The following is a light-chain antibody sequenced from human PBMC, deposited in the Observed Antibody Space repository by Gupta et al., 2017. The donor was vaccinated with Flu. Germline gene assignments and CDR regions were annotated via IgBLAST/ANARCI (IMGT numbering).Light chain of an antibody. CDR3: QPRSNWPPYS. CDR1: QCVSSY. V-gene: IGKV3-11*01. CDR2: DAS. Sequence: EIVLTQSPATLSLSPGERATLSCRASQCVSSYLAWYQQQPGQAPRLLIYDASNRATGIPARFSGSGSGTDFTLTISRLEPEDFAVYYCQPRSNWPPYSFGQGTKLEIK. J-gene: IGKJ2*03.